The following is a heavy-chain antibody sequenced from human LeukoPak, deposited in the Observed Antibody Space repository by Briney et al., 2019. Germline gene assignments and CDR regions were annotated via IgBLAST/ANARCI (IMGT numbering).Heavy chain of an antibody. Sequence: PGGSLRLSCAASGFTFNSYTMHWVRQAPGTGLQWVSSITGGSSQIHYLDSVKGRFTISRDNPKNSLYLQMNSLRAEDTAVYYCARDLGSGSYSRSWGQGTLVTVSS. CDR2: ITGGSSQI. CDR3: ARDLGSGSYSRS. D-gene: IGHD3-10*01. V-gene: IGHV3-21*01. J-gene: IGHJ4*02. CDR1: GFTFNSYT.